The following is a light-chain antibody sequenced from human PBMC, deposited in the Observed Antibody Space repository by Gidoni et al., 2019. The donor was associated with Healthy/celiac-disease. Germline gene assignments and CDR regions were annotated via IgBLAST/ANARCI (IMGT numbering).Light chain of an antibody. CDR3: QQYNNWPPLT. CDR1: QIVSSN. J-gene: IGKJ4*01. Sequence: EIVMTPSPATLSVSPGGRATLSCRASQIVSSNLAWYQQKPVQAPRLLIYGAAPRATGSPARFSGSGSGTECTLTISSLQYEDLAVYYCQQYNNWPPLTFGGGTKVEIK. V-gene: IGKV3-15*01. CDR2: GAA.